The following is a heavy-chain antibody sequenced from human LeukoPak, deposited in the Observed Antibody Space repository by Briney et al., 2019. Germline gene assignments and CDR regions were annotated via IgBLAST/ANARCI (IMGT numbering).Heavy chain of an antibody. Sequence: QSGGSLRLSCAASGFTFSSYPLHWVREAPGRGLEWVTLISYDVSKIYYADSVKGRFTISRDNSKNTLYLQMNSLRADDTAVYYCAREVDCSSTGCYMNYWGQGTLVSVSS. CDR1: GFTFSSYP. D-gene: IGHD2-2*02. CDR3: AREVDCSSTGCYMNY. V-gene: IGHV3-30-3*01. CDR2: ISYDVSKI. J-gene: IGHJ4*02.